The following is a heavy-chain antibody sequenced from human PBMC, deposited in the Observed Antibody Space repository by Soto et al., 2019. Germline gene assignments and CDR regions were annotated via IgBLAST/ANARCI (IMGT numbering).Heavy chain of an antibody. D-gene: IGHD2-21*02. V-gene: IGHV1-18*01. Sequence: PSVKVSCKASGYTFTSYGISWVRQAPGQGLEWMGWISAYNGNTNYAQKLQGRVTMTTDTSTGTAYMELRSLRSDDTAVYYCARDIPLAYCGGDCPYYFDYWGQGTLVTVSS. J-gene: IGHJ4*02. CDR1: GYTFTSYG. CDR2: ISAYNGNT. CDR3: ARDIPLAYCGGDCPYYFDY.